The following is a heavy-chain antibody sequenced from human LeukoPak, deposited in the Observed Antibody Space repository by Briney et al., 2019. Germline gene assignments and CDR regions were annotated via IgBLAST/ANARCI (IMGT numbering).Heavy chain of an antibody. J-gene: IGHJ4*02. CDR3: ARGERGYSSSWYHY. V-gene: IGHV4-34*01. Sequence: SETLSLTCAVYGGSFSGYYWSWIRQPPGKGLEWIGEINHSGSTNYNPSLKSRVTISVDTSKNQFSLRLSSVTAADTAVYYCARGERGYSSSWYHYWGQGTLVTVSS. D-gene: IGHD6-13*01. CDR2: INHSGST. CDR1: GGSFSGYY.